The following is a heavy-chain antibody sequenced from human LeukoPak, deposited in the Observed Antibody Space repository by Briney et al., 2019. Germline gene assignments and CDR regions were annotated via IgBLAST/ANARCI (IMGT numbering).Heavy chain of an antibody. CDR3: ARGVDYYDSSGTIDY. CDR2: VWYDGSKT. D-gene: IGHD3-22*01. J-gene: IGHJ4*02. CDR1: GFPFSRYA. V-gene: IGHV3-33*01. Sequence: GGSLRLSCVVSGFPFSRYAMHWVRQAPGKGLEWVAVVWYDGSKTYSADSVKGRITISRDDSKNTLYLQMNSLRAEDTAVYYCARGVDYYDSSGTIDYWGQGTLVTVSS.